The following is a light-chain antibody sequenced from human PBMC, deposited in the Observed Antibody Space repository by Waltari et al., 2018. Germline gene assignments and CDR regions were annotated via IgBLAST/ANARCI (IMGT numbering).Light chain of an antibody. CDR3: QQSYSTPYT. Sequence: DIKMTQSPSSLFASVGDRVTITCRASQSINTYLNWYQQKPGKVPNLLIYAASSLQTGGPSRFSGSGSGTDFTLTISSLQPEDFATYYCQQSYSTPYTFGQGTKLEIK. CDR2: AAS. J-gene: IGKJ2*01. CDR1: QSINTY. V-gene: IGKV1-39*01.